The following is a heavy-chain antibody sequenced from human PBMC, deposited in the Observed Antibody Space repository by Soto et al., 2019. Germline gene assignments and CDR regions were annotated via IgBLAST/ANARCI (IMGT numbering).Heavy chain of an antibody. CDR2: ISASGGDT. CDR3: AKGLATFYYYGMDV. J-gene: IGHJ6*02. CDR1: GFTFSIYA. Sequence: GGSLRLSCAASGFTFSIYAMSWVRQAPGQGLEWVSAISASGGDTYYADSVKGRFTISRDISKSTLYLQMNRLRAEDTALYYCAKGLATFYYYGMDVWGQRTTVTVSS. V-gene: IGHV3-23*01. D-gene: IGHD3-9*01.